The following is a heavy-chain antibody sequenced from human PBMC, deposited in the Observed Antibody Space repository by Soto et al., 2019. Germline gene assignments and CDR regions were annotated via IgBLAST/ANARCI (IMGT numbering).Heavy chain of an antibody. Sequence: PSETLSLTCAVSGGSITSVGYSWSWIRQAPGKGLEWLGYIYQSGSAYYNPSLKSRVTISIDKSKNSLFLQMNSLKTEDTAVYYCSRAGILTTPYYLDYWGQGTLVTVSS. D-gene: IGHD4-4*01. CDR1: GGSITSVGYS. V-gene: IGHV4-30-2*01. CDR2: IYQSGSA. CDR3: SRAGILTTPYYLDY. J-gene: IGHJ4*01.